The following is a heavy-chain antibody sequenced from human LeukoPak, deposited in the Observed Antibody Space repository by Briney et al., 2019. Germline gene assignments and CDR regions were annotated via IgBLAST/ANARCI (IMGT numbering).Heavy chain of an antibody. V-gene: IGHV3-48*04. CDR2: ISSSSTPT. J-gene: IGHJ4*02. CDR3: VRGSGGYDPLAFDS. CDR1: GFIFSGYS. D-gene: IGHD5-12*01. Sequence: GGSLRLSCAASGFIFSGYSMNWVRQAPGKGLEWISYISSSSTPTYYADSVKGPFTISTDNPKNSLCLQMNSLRAEDTAVYHCVRGSGGYDPLAFDSWGQGTLVTVSS.